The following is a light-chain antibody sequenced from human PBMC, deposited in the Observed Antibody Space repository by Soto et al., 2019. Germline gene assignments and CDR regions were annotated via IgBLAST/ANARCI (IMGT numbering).Light chain of an antibody. V-gene: IGLV2-14*01. Sequence: QSALTQPAAVSGSRGQSITISCTGTSSDVGGYNYVSWYQHHPGKAPKLMIYEVSTRPSGVSNRFSGSKSGNTASLTISGLQAEDEADYYCSSYTSSTTLEVFGTGTKLTVL. CDR3: SSYTSSTTLEV. CDR2: EVS. J-gene: IGLJ1*01. CDR1: SSDVGGYNY.